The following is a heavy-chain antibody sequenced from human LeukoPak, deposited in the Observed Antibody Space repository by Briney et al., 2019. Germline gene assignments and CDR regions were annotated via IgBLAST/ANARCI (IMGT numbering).Heavy chain of an antibody. V-gene: IGHV4-59*01. Sequence: PSETLSLTCTVSGGSISSYYWSWIRQPPGKGLEWIGYIYYSGSTNYNPSLKSRVTISVDTSKNQFSLKLSSVTAADTAVYYCARDPKGVWFGVLDVWGQGTTVTVSS. J-gene: IGHJ6*02. CDR1: GGSISSYY. D-gene: IGHD3-10*01. CDR2: IYYSGST. CDR3: ARDPKGVWFGVLDV.